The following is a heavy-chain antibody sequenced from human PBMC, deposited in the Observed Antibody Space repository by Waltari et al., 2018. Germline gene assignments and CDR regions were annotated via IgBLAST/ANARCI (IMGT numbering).Heavy chain of an antibody. CDR1: GGSISSYY. Sequence: QVQLQESGPGLVKPSETLSLTCTVSGGSISSYYWSWIRQPPGKGLEWIGYIYYSGSTNDNPSLKSRVTISVDTSKNQFSLKLSAVTAADTAVYYCARMSSSWHQWGQGTLVTVSS. J-gene: IGHJ4*02. D-gene: IGHD6-13*01. CDR3: ARMSSSWHQ. CDR2: IYYSGST. V-gene: IGHV4-59*01.